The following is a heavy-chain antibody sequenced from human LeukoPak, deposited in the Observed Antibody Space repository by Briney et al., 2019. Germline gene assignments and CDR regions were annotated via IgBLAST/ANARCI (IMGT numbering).Heavy chain of an antibody. Sequence: PGGSLRLSCTASGFNFGIYGMHWVRQAPGKGLEWVAVMWDDGTNEHYVESVKGRFTISRDNGKRTLYLQMNSLRAEDTAVYYCARVRGWHDGPNWFDPWGQGTLVTVSS. J-gene: IGHJ5*02. V-gene: IGHV3-33*01. CDR1: GFNFGIYG. CDR3: ARVRGWHDGPNWFDP. CDR2: MWDDGTNE. D-gene: IGHD6-19*01.